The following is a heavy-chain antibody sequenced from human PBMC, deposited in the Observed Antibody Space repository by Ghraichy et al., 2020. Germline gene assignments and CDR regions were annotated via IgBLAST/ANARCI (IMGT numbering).Heavy chain of an antibody. CDR3: ARGGDFYDSSGYRPRLSAFDI. J-gene: IGHJ3*02. CDR1: GGSFSGYY. CDR2: INHSGST. D-gene: IGHD3-22*01. Sequence: SETLSLTCAVYGGSFSGYYWSWIRQPPGKGLEWIGEINHSGSTNYNPSLKSRVTISVDTSKNQFSLKLSSVTAADTAVYYCARGGDFYDSSGYRPRLSAFDIWGQGTMVTVSS. V-gene: IGHV4-34*01.